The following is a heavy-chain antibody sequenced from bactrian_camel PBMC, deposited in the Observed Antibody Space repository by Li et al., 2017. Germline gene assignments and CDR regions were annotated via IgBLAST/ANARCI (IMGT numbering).Heavy chain of an antibody. V-gene: IGHV3S60*01. CDR2: LDAGGNI. Sequence: VQLVESGGGAVQTGGSLRLSCAASGIAVDNFCMGWFRQAPGKGREGVAALDAGGNINYAQLAKGRATISRDNAKNTLYLEMNSLKPEDAGTYYCAVAIRGMYGASWFCHNRDGIDYWGEGTQVTVS. D-gene: IGHD6*01. J-gene: IGHJ7*01. CDR1: GIAVDNFC.